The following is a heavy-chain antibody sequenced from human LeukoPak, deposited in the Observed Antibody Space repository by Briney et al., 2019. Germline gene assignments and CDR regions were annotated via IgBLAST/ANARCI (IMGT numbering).Heavy chain of an antibody. J-gene: IGHJ4*02. V-gene: IGHV3-23*01. CDR2: ISGSGGST. CDR3: AKKGYDSSGYYDY. Sequence: GGSLRLSCAASGFTFSSYAMSWVRQAPGKGLEWVSAISGSGGSTYYADSVKDRFTISRDNSKNTLYLQMNSLRAEDTAVYYCAKKGYDSSGYYDYWGQGTPVTVSS. D-gene: IGHD3-22*01. CDR1: GFTFSSYA.